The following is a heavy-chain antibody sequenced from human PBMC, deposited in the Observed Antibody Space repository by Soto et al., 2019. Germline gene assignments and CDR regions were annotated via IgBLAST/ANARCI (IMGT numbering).Heavy chain of an antibody. J-gene: IGHJ6*02. CDR2: IYYSGST. CDR1: GGSVNNADYF. D-gene: IGHD4-17*01. Sequence: QVRLEESGPGLVKPSETLSLICSVSGGSVNNADYFWSWIRHHPENGLEWIGYIYYSGSTRYNPSFKHRATLSINTSKNQFSLRLNSVTVEDTAVYFCARYADYGGSRGGMDVWGRGTTVTVSS. CDR3: ARYADYGGSRGGMDV. V-gene: IGHV4-31*03.